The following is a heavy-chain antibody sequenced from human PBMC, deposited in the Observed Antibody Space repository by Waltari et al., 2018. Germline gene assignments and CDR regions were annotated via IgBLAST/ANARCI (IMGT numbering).Heavy chain of an antibody. CDR1: GDSVSSNSAA. Sequence: QVQLQQSGPGLVKPSQTLSLTCAISGDSVSSNSAAWNWIRQSPSRGLEWLGMTNYRSKGDNDKSVSVKSRITINPDTSKNQFSLQLNSVTPEDTAVYYCARSYCGGDCSWFDPWGQGTLVTVSS. CDR2: TNYRSKGDN. V-gene: IGHV6-1*01. D-gene: IGHD2-21*01. J-gene: IGHJ5*02. CDR3: ARSYCGGDCSWFDP.